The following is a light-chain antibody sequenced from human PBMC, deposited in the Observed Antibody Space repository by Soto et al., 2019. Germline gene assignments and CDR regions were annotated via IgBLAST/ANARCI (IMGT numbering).Light chain of an antibody. Sequence: EIVLTQSPGTLSLSPGERATLSCRASESVSTNYLAWYQQKPGQAPRLLISGASSRATGIPDRFSGSGSGADCTLTINRLEHEDFAVYYCQQYGSVPLTFGGGTKVEIK. J-gene: IGKJ4*01. CDR1: ESVSTNY. V-gene: IGKV3-20*01. CDR3: QQYGSVPLT. CDR2: GAS.